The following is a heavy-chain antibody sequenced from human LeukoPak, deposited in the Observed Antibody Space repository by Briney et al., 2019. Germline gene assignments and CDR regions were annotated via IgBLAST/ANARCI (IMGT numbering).Heavy chain of an antibody. Sequence: GGSLRLSCAASGFTFSSYGMHWVRQAPGKGLEWVAFIQSDGSDQYYADSVKGRLSISRDNSKNTLYLQMNSLRTEDTAVYYCAKRDGYNSGPFDYWGQGTLVTVSS. CDR1: GFTFSSYG. CDR3: AKRDGYNSGPFDY. D-gene: IGHD5-24*01. V-gene: IGHV3-30*02. CDR2: IQSDGSDQ. J-gene: IGHJ4*02.